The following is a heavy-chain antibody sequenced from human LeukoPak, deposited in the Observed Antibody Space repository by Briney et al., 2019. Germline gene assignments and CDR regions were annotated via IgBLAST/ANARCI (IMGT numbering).Heavy chain of an antibody. D-gene: IGHD2/OR15-2a*01. J-gene: IGHJ4*02. CDR1: GFTFSSYA. V-gene: IGHV3-23*01. CDR2: ITASGGST. CDR3: ARGYSTFFHY. Sequence: GGSLRLSCTASGFTFSSYAMSWVRQAPGKGLEWVSSITASGGSTYYEDSVKGRFTISRDNSKNTLYLQMNSLRAEDTAVYYCARGYSTFFHYWGQGTLVTVSS.